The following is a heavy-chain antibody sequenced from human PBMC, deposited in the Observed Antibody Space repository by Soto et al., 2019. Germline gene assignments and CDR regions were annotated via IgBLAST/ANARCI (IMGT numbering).Heavy chain of an antibody. J-gene: IGHJ6*03. CDR3: ASMVRGVIKSYYYMDV. Sequence: QVQLVQSGAEVKKPGASVKVSCKASGYTFTSYDINWVRQATGQGLEWMGWMNPNSGNTGYAQKFRGRVTMTRNTSISTAYMELSSLRSEDTAVYYCASMVRGVIKSYYYMDVWGKGTTVTVSS. CDR1: GYTFTSYD. CDR2: MNPNSGNT. D-gene: IGHD3-10*01. V-gene: IGHV1-8*01.